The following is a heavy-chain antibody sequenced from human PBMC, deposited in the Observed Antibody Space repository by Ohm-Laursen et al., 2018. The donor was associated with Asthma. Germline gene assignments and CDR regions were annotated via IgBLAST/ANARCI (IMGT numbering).Heavy chain of an antibody. Sequence: SLRLSCAASGFTFRSYAMHWVRQAPGKGLEWVAVISYDGSNKYYADSVKGRFTISRDNSKNTLYLQMNSLRAEDTAVYYCARDLDCSSTSCYQGYWGQGTLVTVSS. J-gene: IGHJ4*02. CDR3: ARDLDCSSTSCYQGY. CDR1: GFTFRSYA. V-gene: IGHV3-30-3*01. D-gene: IGHD2-2*01. CDR2: ISYDGSNK.